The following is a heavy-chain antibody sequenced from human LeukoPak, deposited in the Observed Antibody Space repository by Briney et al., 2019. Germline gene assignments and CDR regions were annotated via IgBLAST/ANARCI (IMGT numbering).Heavy chain of an antibody. CDR1: GFTFSSYG. V-gene: IGHV3-21*01. Sequence: PGGSLRFSCAASGFTFSSYGMHWVRQAPGKGLEWVSSINNVASHIYYAHSVKGRFTISRDNAKNSLYLQMNSLSDEDTAVYYCARDPTQYLRYGHFDYWGQGTLVTVSS. CDR2: INNVASHI. D-gene: IGHD5/OR15-5a*01. CDR3: ARDPTQYLRYGHFDY. J-gene: IGHJ4*02.